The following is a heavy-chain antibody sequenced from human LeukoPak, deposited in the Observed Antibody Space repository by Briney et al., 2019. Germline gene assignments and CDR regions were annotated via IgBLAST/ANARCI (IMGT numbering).Heavy chain of an antibody. Sequence: ASVKVSCKASGYTFTSYGISWVRQAPGQGPEWMGWISAYSTYNGNTNYAQTFQGRVTMTTDTSTSTAYMELRSLRSDDTAVYYCTRDLGQWLLQGIFFDYWGQGTLVTVSS. D-gene: IGHD5-12*01. V-gene: IGHV1-18*01. CDR3: TRDLGQWLLQGIFFDY. CDR2: ISAYSTYNGNT. J-gene: IGHJ4*02. CDR1: GYTFTSYG.